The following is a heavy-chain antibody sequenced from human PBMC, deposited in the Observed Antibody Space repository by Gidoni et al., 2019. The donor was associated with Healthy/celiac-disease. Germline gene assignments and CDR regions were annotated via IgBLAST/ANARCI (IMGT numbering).Heavy chain of an antibody. J-gene: IGHJ4*02. CDR3: ARVRPEYYDSSGYREGYFDY. D-gene: IGHD3-22*01. Sequence: QVQLQESGPGLVKPSQTLSLTCTVSGGSISSGGYYWRWIRQHPGKGLEWIGYIYYSGSTYYNPSLKSRVTISVDTSKNQFSLKLSSVTAADTAVYYCARVRPEYYDSSGYREGYFDYWGQGTLVTVSS. V-gene: IGHV4-31*03. CDR1: GGSISSGGYY. CDR2: IYYSGST.